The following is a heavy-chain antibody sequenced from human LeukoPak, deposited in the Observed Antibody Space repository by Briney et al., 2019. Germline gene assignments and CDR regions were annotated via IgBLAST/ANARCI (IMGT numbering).Heavy chain of an antibody. Sequence: SETLSLTCAVYGGSFSGYYWSWIRQPPGKGLEWIGEINHSGSTNYNPSLKSRVTISVDTSKNQFSLRLSSVTAADTAVYYCARGGGRYCSSTGCLGGDDYWGQGTLVTVSS. V-gene: IGHV4-34*01. CDR3: ARGGGRYCSSTGCLGGDDY. CDR2: INHSGST. CDR1: GGSFSGYY. J-gene: IGHJ4*02. D-gene: IGHD2-2*01.